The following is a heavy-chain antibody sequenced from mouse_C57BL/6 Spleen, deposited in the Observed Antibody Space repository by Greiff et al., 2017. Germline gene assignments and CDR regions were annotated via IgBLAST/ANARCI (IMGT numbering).Heavy chain of an antibody. CDR3: TRGIYYDYDGFAY. J-gene: IGHJ3*01. D-gene: IGHD2-4*01. Sequence: EVQVVESGGGLVQPGGSMKLSCAASGFTFSDAWMDWVRQSPEKGLEWVAEIRNKANNHATYYAESVKGRFTISRDDSKSSVYLQMNSLRAEDTGIYYCTRGIYYDYDGFAYWGQGTLVTVSA. CDR2: IRNKANNHAT. V-gene: IGHV6-6*01. CDR1: GFTFSDAW.